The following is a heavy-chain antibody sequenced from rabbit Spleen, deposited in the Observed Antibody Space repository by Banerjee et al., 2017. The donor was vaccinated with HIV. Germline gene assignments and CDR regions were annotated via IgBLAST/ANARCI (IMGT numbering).Heavy chain of an antibody. CDR2: IYGGSTGST. Sequence: QEQLVESGGGLVQPGGSLKLSCKASEFDFSNYGVSWVRQAPGKGLEWIAYIYGGSTGSTYYASWAKGRFTISKTSSTTVTLQMTGLTAADTATYFCARFDNGDGGYDYAKLWGQGTLVT. J-gene: IGHJ4*01. V-gene: IGHV1S45*01. D-gene: IGHD6-1*01. CDR3: ARFDNGDGGYDYAKL. CDR1: EFDFSNYG.